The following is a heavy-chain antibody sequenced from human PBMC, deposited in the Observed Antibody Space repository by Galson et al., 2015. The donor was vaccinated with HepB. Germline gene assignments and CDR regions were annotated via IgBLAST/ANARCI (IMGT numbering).Heavy chain of an antibody. Sequence: SLRLSCAASGFTFSYYGMHWVRQAPGKGLEWVAVFSYDGSSKYYADAVKGRFTISRDNSKSTLYLHMNSLRAEDTAVYYCAKDGDYVGLGIDYWGRGTLVTVSS. CDR1: GFTFSYYG. V-gene: IGHV3-30*18. CDR2: FSYDGSSK. CDR3: AKDGDYVGLGIDY. D-gene: IGHD4-17*01. J-gene: IGHJ4*02.